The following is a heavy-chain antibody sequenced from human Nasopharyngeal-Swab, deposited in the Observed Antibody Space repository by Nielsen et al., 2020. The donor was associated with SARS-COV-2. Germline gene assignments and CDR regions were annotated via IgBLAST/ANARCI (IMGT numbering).Heavy chain of an antibody. V-gene: IGHV4-31*02. D-gene: IGHD3-22*01. J-gene: IGHJ3*02. CDR2: IYYSGST. CDR3: ARAAITMIVVVSAFDI. Sequence: WISQRPGKGLEWIGYIYYSGSTYYNPSLKSRVTISVDTSKNQFSLKLSSVTAADTAVYYCARAAITMIVVVSAFDIWGQGTMVTVSS.